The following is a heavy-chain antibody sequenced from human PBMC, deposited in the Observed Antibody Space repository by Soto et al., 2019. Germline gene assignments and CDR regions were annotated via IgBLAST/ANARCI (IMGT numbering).Heavy chain of an antibody. Sequence: SETLSLTCTVSGGSISSYYWSWIRQPPGKGLEWIGYIYYSGSTNYNPSLKSRVTISVDTSKNQFSLKLSSVTAADTAVYYCARDTVPYYFDYWGQGTLVTVSS. CDR1: GGSISSYY. CDR2: IYYSGST. V-gene: IGHV4-59*01. CDR3: ARDTVPYYFDY. J-gene: IGHJ4*02. D-gene: IGHD4-17*01.